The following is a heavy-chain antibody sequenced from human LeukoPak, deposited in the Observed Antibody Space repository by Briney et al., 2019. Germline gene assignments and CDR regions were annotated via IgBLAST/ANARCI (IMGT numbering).Heavy chain of an antibody. CDR2: ISGSGGST. Sequence: LSGGSLRLSCAASGFTFSSYAMSGVRQAPGKGLEWVSGISGSGGSTYYADSEKGRFTISRDNSKNTLYLQMNSLRAEDPAGYYYSNAREISGWKRKFDYGGQGTLVTVSS. V-gene: IGHV3-23*01. CDR1: GFTFSSYA. D-gene: IGHD6-19*01. J-gene: IGHJ4*02. CDR3: SNAREISGWKRKFDY.